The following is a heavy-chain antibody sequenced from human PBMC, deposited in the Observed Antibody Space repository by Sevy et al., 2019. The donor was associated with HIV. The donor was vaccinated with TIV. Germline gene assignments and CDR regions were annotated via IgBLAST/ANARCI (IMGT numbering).Heavy chain of an antibody. Sequence: GGSLRLSCAASGFTFNRYSMHLVRQAPGKGLEWVATISYDATNKHYADSVKGRFTISRDNFQNSLFLQMDSLRPEDTSVYYCALERLSSDVAEYFQNWGRGTLVTVSS. J-gene: IGHJ1*01. CDR2: ISYDATNK. V-gene: IGHV3-30-3*01. CDR1: GFTFNRYS. D-gene: IGHD1-1*01. CDR3: ALERLSSDVAEYFQN.